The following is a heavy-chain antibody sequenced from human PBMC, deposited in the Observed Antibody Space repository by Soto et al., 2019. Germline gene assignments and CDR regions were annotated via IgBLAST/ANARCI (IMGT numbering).Heavy chain of an antibody. CDR3: AREEAPYYFDY. V-gene: IGHV1-3*01. CDR1: GYTFTSYA. CDR2: INAGNGNT. Sequence: GASVKVSCKASGYTFTSYAMHWVRQGPGQRLEWMGWINAGNGNTKYSQKLQGRGTITRDTSASTAYMELSSLRSKDTAVYYCAREEAPYYFDYWGQGSLVPVSS. D-gene: IGHD6-6*01. J-gene: IGHJ4*02.